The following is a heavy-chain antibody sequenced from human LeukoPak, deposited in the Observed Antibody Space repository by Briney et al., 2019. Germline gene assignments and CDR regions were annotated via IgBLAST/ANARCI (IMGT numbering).Heavy chain of an antibody. CDR3: ARDRPGWYFPLSY. CDR2: INPNSGGT. J-gene: IGHJ4*02. D-gene: IGHD6-19*01. CDR1: GYTFTGYY. Sequence: ASVKVSCKASGYTFTGYYMHWVRQAPGQGLEWMGWINPNSGGTNYAQRFQGRVTMTRDTSISTAYMELSRLRSDDTAVYYCARDRPGWYFPLSYWGQGTLVTVSS. V-gene: IGHV1-2*02.